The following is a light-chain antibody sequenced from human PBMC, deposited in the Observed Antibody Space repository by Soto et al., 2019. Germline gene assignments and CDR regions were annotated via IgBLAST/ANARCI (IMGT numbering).Light chain of an antibody. CDR1: QSISSSF. Sequence: EIVLTQSPGILSLSPGERASLSCGASQSISSSFLAWYQQKPGQAPRLLIYGASSRATGIPDRFSGTGSETEFTLTISSLQSEDFAVYFCHQYFDWPRGTFGQGTKLEI. J-gene: IGKJ1*01. CDR3: HQYFDWPRGT. V-gene: IGKV3-20*01. CDR2: GAS.